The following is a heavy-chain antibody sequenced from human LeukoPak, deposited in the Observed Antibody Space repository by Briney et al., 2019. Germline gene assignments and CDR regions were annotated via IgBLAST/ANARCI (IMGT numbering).Heavy chain of an antibody. V-gene: IGHV4-4*07. CDR1: GGSISSYY. Sequence: SETLSLTCSVSGGSISSYYWSWIRQPAGKQPEWIGRMYTSGSTYYNPSLKSRVTMSADTSKNQFSLKLTSVTAADTSVYYCARGGGPGGDYGSIDSWGQGTLVTVSS. D-gene: IGHD4-17*01. CDR3: ARGGGPGGDYGSIDS. J-gene: IGHJ4*02. CDR2: MYTSGST.